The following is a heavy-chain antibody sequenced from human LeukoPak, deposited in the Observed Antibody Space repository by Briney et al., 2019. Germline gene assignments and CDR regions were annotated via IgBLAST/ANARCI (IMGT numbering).Heavy chain of an antibody. D-gene: IGHD4-4*01. CDR1: GFTFSDYY. J-gene: IGHJ4*02. CDR2: ISGSGGST. Sequence: PGGSLRLSCAASGFTFSDYYMSWIRQAPGKGLEWVSAISGSGGSTYYADSVKGRFTISRDNSKNTLYLQMNSLRAEDTAVYYCAKEGGNFSPNFHDYWGQGTLVTVSS. V-gene: IGHV3-23*01. CDR3: AKEGGNFSPNFHDY.